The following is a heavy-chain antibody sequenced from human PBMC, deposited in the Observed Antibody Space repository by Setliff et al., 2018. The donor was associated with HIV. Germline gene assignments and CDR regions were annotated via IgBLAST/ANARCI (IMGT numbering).Heavy chain of an antibody. CDR2: VYTSGST. CDR1: GGSMSSYY. CDR3: PXXFPPXXXAPXRXPPCDVDI. V-gene: IGHV4-4*07. D-gene: IGHD2-21*01. Sequence: LSLTCSVSGGSMSSYYWSWIRQPAGKRLEWIGRVYTSGSTIYNPSLRRRVTMSVDTSKSQFSLKLNSVAAADTAVXXCPXXFPPXXXAPXRXPPCDVDIWGQGTMVT. J-gene: IGHJ3*02.